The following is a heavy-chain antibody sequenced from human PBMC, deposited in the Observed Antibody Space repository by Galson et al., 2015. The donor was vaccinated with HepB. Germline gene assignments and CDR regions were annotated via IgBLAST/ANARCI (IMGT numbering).Heavy chain of an antibody. D-gene: IGHD3-3*01. CDR1: GFTFSNYA. J-gene: IGHJ4*02. Sequence: SLRLSCAASGFTFSNYALSWVRQAPGEGLKWVSTISGSGGNTYYADSVKGRFTISRNNSKNTLDLQMNSLRAEDTAIYYCARRTMEPDYWGQGTLVTVSS. CDR2: ISGSGGNT. V-gene: IGHV3-23*01. CDR3: ARRTMEPDY.